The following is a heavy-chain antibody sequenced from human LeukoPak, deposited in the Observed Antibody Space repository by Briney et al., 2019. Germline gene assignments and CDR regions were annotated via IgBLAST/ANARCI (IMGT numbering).Heavy chain of an antibody. V-gene: IGHV3-30*18. Sequence: PGGSLRLSCAASGFTFSSYGMHWVRQAPGKGLEWVAVISNDGSNKYYADPVKGRFTISRDNSKNTLYLQMNSLRAEDTAVYYCAKAGYSSSWYVDYWGQGTLVLVSS. CDR1: GFTFSSYG. CDR2: ISNDGSNK. CDR3: AKAGYSSSWYVDY. D-gene: IGHD6-13*01. J-gene: IGHJ4*02.